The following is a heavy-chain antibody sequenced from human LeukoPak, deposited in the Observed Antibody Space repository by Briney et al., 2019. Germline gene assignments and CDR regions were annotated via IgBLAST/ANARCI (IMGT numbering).Heavy chain of an antibody. J-gene: IGHJ4*02. CDR3: ARVYWDDFWSGYSTHFDY. V-gene: IGHV4-59*07. D-gene: IGHD3-3*01. CDR2: INYSGST. Sequence: ASATLLPTCAASGGSTSNYYWSWNRQPPGKGLEWIGYINYSGSTNYNPSLKSRVTISVDTSKNQLSLKLTSVTAADTAVYYWARVYWDDFWSGYSTHFDYWGQGTLVTVSS. CDR1: GGSTSNYY.